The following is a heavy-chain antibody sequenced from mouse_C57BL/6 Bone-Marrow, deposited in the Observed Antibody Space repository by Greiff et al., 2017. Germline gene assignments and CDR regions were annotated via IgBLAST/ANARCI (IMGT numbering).Heavy chain of an antibody. V-gene: IGHV12-3*01. CDR1: GFPITSGYY. CDR3: AGDRSGAGT. D-gene: IGHD4-1*01. Sequence: VMLVESGPGLVKPSQSLFLTCSITGFPITSGYYWIWIRQSPGKPLEWMGYITHSGETFYNPSLQSPISITRETSKNQFFLQLNPVTTEDTAMYYCAGDRSGAGTGGQGTTLTVSS. CDR2: ITHSGET. J-gene: IGHJ2*01.